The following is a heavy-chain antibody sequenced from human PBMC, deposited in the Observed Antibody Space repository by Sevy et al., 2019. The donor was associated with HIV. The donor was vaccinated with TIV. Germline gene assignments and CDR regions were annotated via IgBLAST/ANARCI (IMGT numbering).Heavy chain of an antibody. CDR2: IVVGSGNT. D-gene: IGHD1-26*01. CDR3: AAVVGATLGY. CDR1: GFTFTSSA. J-gene: IGHJ4*02. V-gene: IGHV1-58*02. Sequence: ASVKVSCKASGFTFTSSAMQWVRQARGQRLEWIGWIVVGSGNTNYAQKFQERVTITRDMSTSTAYMELGSLGSEDTAVYYCAAVVGATLGYWGQGTLVTVSS.